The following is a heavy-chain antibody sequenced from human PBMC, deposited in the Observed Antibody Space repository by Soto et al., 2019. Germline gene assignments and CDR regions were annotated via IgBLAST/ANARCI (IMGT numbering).Heavy chain of an antibody. CDR2: IYYSGST. V-gene: IGHV4-61*01. Sequence: SETLSLTCTVSGGSVSSGSYYWSWIRQPPGKGLEWIGYIYYSGSTNYNPSLKSRVTISVDTSKNQFSLKLSSVTAADTAVYYCARLTNYYDSSGYLPVDYWGQGTLVTVSS. CDR1: GGSVSSGSYY. D-gene: IGHD3-22*01. CDR3: ARLTNYYDSSGYLPVDY. J-gene: IGHJ4*02.